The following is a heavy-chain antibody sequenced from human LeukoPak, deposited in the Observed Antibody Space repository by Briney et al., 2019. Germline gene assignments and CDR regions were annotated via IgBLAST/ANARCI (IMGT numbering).Heavy chain of an antibody. CDR2: ISSSSSTI. J-gene: IGHJ6*03. CDR3: ARGYCSGGSCLYYYYMDV. D-gene: IGHD2-15*01. Sequence: GGSLRLSCAASGFTFSSYSMNWVRQAPGKGLEWVSYISSSSSTIYYADSVKGRFAISRDNAKNSLYLRMNSLRAEDTAVYYCARGYCSGGSCLYYYYMDVWGKGTTVTVSS. V-gene: IGHV3-48*01. CDR1: GFTFSSYS.